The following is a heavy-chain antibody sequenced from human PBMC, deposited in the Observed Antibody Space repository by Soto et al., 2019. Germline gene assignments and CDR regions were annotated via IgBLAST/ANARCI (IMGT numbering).Heavy chain of an antibody. CDR1: GFTFSSYW. Sequence: EVRLVESGGGLAQPGGSLRLSCAASGFTFSSYWMHWVRQAPGKGLVWVSHINNDGTYTRYADSVEGRFTISRDNARNTLYLQMNNLRPEDTAMYYCARINEYSDYWGQGTLVIVSS. V-gene: IGHV3-74*01. CDR3: ARINEYSDY. CDR2: INNDGTYT. J-gene: IGHJ4*02. D-gene: IGHD4-4*01.